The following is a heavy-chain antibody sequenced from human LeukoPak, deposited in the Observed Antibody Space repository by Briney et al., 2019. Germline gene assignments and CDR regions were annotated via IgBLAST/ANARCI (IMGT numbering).Heavy chain of an antibody. CDR2: IYPGDSDT. J-gene: IGHJ6*03. Sequence: GESLQISCQGSGSSFTSYWIGWVRQMPGKGLEWMGIIYPGDSDTRYSPSFQGQVTISAEKSISTAYLQWSSLKASDTAMYYCARGTPSSSHYYYMDVWGKGTTVTVSS. D-gene: IGHD6-6*01. CDR1: GSSFTSYW. V-gene: IGHV5-51*01. CDR3: ARGTPSSSHYYYMDV.